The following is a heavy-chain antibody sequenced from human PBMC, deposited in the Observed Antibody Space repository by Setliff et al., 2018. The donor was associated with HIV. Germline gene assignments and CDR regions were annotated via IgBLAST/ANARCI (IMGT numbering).Heavy chain of an antibody. V-gene: IGHV3-21*01. CDR3: ASNWRFGELSH. Sequence: GGSLRLSCAASGFTFSSYSMNWVRQAPGKGLEWVSSISSSSSYIYYADSVKGRFTISRDNAKNSLYLQMNSLRAEDTAVYYCASNWRFGELSHWGRGTLVTVSS. CDR2: ISSSSSYI. CDR1: GFTFSSYS. J-gene: IGHJ4*02. D-gene: IGHD3-10*01.